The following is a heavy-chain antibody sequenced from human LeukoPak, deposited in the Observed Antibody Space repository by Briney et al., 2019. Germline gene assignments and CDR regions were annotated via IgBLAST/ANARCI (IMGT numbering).Heavy chain of an antibody. CDR2: IWYDGNNR. CDR1: GFTFSSFG. J-gene: IGHJ4*02. V-gene: IGHV3-33*06. Sequence: GGSLRLSCAASGFTFSSFGMHWVRQAPGKGLEWVAIIWYDGNNRYYADFVKGRFTISRDNSKNMLYLQMNSLRAEDTAVYYCAKDQGIGDYASTDYWGQGTLVTVSS. D-gene: IGHD4-17*01. CDR3: AKDQGIGDYASTDY.